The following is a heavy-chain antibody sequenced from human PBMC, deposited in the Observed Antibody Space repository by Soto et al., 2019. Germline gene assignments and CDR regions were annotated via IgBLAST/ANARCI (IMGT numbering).Heavy chain of an antibody. CDR2: INAGNGNT. Sequence: ASVKVSCKASGITFSTYAIHWVRQAPGQRPEWMGWINAGNGNTRYSQKFQGRVTLTRDTSASTAYMDLSSLRSEDTAIYYCARAISGYVTWGQGTLVTVSS. CDR3: ARAISGYVT. J-gene: IGHJ5*02. V-gene: IGHV1-3*01. D-gene: IGHD5-12*01. CDR1: GITFSTYA.